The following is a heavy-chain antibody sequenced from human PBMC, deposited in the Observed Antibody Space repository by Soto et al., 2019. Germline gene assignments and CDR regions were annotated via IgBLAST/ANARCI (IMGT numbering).Heavy chain of an antibody. J-gene: IGHJ6*02. CDR3: SGYCRSTSCLDYYGMDV. D-gene: IGHD2-2*01. CDR1: GFTFSGSA. Sequence: EVQLVESGGGLVQPGGSLKLSCAASGFTFSGSAMHWVRQASGKGLEWVGRIRSKANSYATAYAASVKGRFTIFRDESKTTAYLHMNSLKSEYTAVYYCSGYCRSTSCLDYYGMDVWVQGATVTVSS. V-gene: IGHV3-73*02. CDR2: IRSKANSYAT.